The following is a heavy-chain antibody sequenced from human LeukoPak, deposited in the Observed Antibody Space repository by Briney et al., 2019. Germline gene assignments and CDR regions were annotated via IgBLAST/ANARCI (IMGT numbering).Heavy chain of an antibody. CDR1: GFTFSSYA. D-gene: IGHD3-3*01. V-gene: IGHV3-23*01. Sequence: GSLRLSCAASGFTFSSYAMSWVRQAPGKGLEWVSAISGSGGSTYYADSVKGRFTISRDNSKNTLYLQMNSLRAEDTAVYYCAKVLSPSYYDFWSGYPLDYWGQGTLVTVSS. CDR2: ISGSGGST. J-gene: IGHJ4*02. CDR3: AKVLSPSYYDFWSGYPLDY.